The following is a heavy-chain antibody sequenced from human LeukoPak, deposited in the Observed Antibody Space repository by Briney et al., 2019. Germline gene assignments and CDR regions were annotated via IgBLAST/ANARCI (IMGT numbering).Heavy chain of an antibody. J-gene: IGHJ4*02. CDR3: AKDQWGSGSGFDY. Sequence: GRSLRLSCAASGFTFSSYGMHWVRQAPGKGLEWVAVISYDGSNKYYADSVKGRLTISRDNPKNTLYLQMNSLRTEDTAVYYCAKDQWGSGSGFDYWGQGTLVTVSS. CDR2: ISYDGSNK. V-gene: IGHV3-30*18. D-gene: IGHD6-25*01. CDR1: GFTFSSYG.